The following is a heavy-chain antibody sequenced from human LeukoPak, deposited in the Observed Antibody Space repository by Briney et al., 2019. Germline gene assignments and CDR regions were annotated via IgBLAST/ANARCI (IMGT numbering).Heavy chain of an antibody. Sequence: PSETLCLTCAVYGGSFSGYYWSWIRQPPGKGLEWIGEINHSGSTNYNPSLKSRVTISVDTSKNQFSLKLSSVTAADTAVYYCARRTGGIAARPRWFDPWGQGTLVTVSS. J-gene: IGHJ5*02. CDR3: ARRTGGIAARPRWFDP. CDR1: GGSFSGYY. V-gene: IGHV4-34*01. D-gene: IGHD6-6*01. CDR2: INHSGST.